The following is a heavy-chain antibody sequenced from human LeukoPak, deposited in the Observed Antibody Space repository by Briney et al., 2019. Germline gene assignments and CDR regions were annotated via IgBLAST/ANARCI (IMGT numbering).Heavy chain of an antibody. J-gene: IGHJ4*02. CDR3: ARALWFGAEGDY. V-gene: IGHV1-8*01. Sequence: ASVKVSCKASGYTFTSYDINWVRQATGQGLEWMGWMNPNSGNTGYAQKFQGRVTMTRDTSTSTVYMELSSLRSEDTAVYYCARALWFGAEGDYWGQGTLVTVSS. CDR2: MNPNSGNT. D-gene: IGHD3-10*01. CDR1: GYTFTSYD.